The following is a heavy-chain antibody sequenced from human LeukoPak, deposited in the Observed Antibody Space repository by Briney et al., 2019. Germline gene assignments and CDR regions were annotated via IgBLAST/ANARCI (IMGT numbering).Heavy chain of an antibody. D-gene: IGHD4-17*01. J-gene: IGHJ4*02. CDR2: IYYSGST. CDR1: GGSIGIYF. CDR3: ARDRRGYGDPSDY. Sequence: PSETLSLTCTLSGGSIGIYFWYWTRHPPGKGLEWIGYIYYSGSTDYNPSLKSRVTISVDTSKNQFSLKLSSVTAADTAVYYCARDRRGYGDPSDYWGQGILVTVSP. V-gene: IGHV4-59*01.